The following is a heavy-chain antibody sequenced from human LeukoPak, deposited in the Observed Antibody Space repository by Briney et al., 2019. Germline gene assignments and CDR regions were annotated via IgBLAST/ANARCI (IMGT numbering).Heavy chain of an antibody. CDR1: GGSISSSSYY. CDR3: ASLDIVVVPAALDY. V-gene: IGHV4-39*01. CDR2: IYYSGST. D-gene: IGHD2-2*03. Sequence: SETLSLTCTVSGGSISSSSYYWGWIRQPPGKGLEWIGSIYYSGSTYYNPSLKSRVTISVDTSKNQFSLTLSSVTAADTAVYYCASLDIVVVPAALDYWGQGTLVTVSS. J-gene: IGHJ4*02.